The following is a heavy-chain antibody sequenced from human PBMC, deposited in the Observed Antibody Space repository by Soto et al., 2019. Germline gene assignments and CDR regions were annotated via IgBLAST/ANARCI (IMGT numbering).Heavy chain of an antibody. V-gene: IGHV4-39*01. D-gene: IGHD5-18*01. Sequence: PSETLSLTCSVSGDSIGSSTNYWGWIRQPPGKGLEWIGTIYHSGNTYYNPTLKSRVAISVDMSKNQFSLRLNSVTAADTAVYYCARHEWLQLWLVTEYWGQGALVTVPS. J-gene: IGHJ4*02. CDR3: ARHEWLQLWLVTEY. CDR2: IYHSGNT. CDR1: GDSIGSSTNY.